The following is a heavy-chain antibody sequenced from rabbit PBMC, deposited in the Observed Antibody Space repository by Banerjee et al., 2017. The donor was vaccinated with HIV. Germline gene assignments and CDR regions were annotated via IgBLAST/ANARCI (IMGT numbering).Heavy chain of an antibody. V-gene: IGHV1S47*01. CDR2: IYPGFGIR. Sequence: ELVESGGGLVQPVESLKLSCKASGIDFSSYGISWVRQAPGKGPEWIAYIYPGFGIRNYANSVKGRVTISSDNAQNTVFLQMTSLTASDTATYFCARRGSDWGDDLWGQGTLVTVS. J-gene: IGHJ3*01. CDR3: ARRGSDWGDDL. D-gene: IGHD4-1*01. CDR1: GIDFSSYG.